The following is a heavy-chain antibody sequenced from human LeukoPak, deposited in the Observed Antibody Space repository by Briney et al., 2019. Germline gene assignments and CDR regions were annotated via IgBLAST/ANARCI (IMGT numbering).Heavy chain of an antibody. CDR2: INHSGRT. D-gene: IGHD3-10*01. Sequence: SETLSLTCAVYGGSLSGYYWNWIRQSPGKGLEWIGEINHSGRTNYNPSLKSRVTISVDTSKNQFSLKLSSVTAADTAMYYCARVGAGVDFDYWGQGTLVTVSS. CDR3: ARVGAGVDFDY. J-gene: IGHJ4*02. CDR1: GGSLSGYY. V-gene: IGHV4-34*01.